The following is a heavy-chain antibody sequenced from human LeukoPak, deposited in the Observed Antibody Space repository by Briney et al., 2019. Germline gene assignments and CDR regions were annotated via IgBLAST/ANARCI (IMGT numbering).Heavy chain of an antibody. CDR1: GFTFSNYW. D-gene: IGHD3-16*01. Sequence: GGSLRLSCEASGFTFSNYWMSWVRQAPGKGLEWVSGINWNGGSTGYADSVKGRFAISRDNAKNSLYLQMNSLRAEDTALYYCARVPGYDYVWGTDYWGQGTLVTVSS. V-gene: IGHV3-20*04. CDR2: INWNGGST. J-gene: IGHJ4*02. CDR3: ARVPGYDYVWGTDY.